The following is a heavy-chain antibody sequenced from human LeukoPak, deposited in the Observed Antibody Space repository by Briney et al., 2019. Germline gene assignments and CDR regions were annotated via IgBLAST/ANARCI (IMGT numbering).Heavy chain of an antibody. Sequence: ASVKVSCKASGYTFTSYGISWVRQAPGQGLEWMGRIIPILGIANYAQKFQGRVTITADKSTSTAYMELSSLRSEDTAVYYCARFYDSSGYFVGYGMDVWGQGTTVTVSS. CDR2: IIPILGIA. CDR3: ARFYDSSGYFVGYGMDV. D-gene: IGHD3-22*01. V-gene: IGHV1-69*04. J-gene: IGHJ6*02. CDR1: GYTFTSYG.